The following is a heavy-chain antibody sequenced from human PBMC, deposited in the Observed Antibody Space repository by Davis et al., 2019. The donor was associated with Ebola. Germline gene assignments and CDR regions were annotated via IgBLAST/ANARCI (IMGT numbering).Heavy chain of an antibody. Sequence: KVSCKGSGYSFTSYWIGWVRQMPGKGLEWMGIIYPGDSDTRYSPSFQGQVTISADKSISTAYLQWSSLKASDTAMYYCARQAIVDYGGNSHAFDIWGQGTMVTVSS. D-gene: IGHD4-23*01. J-gene: IGHJ3*02. CDR2: IYPGDSDT. CDR1: GYSFTSYW. V-gene: IGHV5-51*01. CDR3: ARQAIVDYGGNSHAFDI.